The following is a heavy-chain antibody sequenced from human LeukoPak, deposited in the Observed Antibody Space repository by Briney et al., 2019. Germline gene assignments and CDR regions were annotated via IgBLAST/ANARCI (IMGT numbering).Heavy chain of an antibody. CDR3: ARQETDLDTAMVMVAFDI. CDR1: GYSFTSNW. V-gene: IGHV5-51*01. Sequence: GESLKISCKGSGYSFTSNWIGWVRQMPGKGLEWMGIIYPGDSDTRYSPSFQGQVTISADKSISTAYLQWSSLKASDTAMYYCARQETDLDTAMVMVAFDIWGQGTMVTVSS. J-gene: IGHJ3*02. CDR2: IYPGDSDT. D-gene: IGHD5-18*01.